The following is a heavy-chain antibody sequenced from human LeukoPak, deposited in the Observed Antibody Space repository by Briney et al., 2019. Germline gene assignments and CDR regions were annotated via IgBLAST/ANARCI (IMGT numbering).Heavy chain of an antibody. Sequence: GGSLRLSCAASGFTFRSYAMTWVRQAPGKGLEWVSGISGSGTSTYYADSVKGRFTISRDNAKNSLYLQMNSLRAEDTAVYYCARFEQLFDYWGQGTLVTVSS. CDR2: ISGSGTST. J-gene: IGHJ4*02. CDR1: GFTFRSYA. V-gene: IGHV3-23*01. D-gene: IGHD6-13*01. CDR3: ARFEQLFDY.